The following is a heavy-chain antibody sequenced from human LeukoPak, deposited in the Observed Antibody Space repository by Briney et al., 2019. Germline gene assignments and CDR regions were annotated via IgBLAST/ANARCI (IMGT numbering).Heavy chain of an antibody. J-gene: IGHJ4*02. CDR3: ARGPVPKAGNDY. CDR1: GGSISSSSYY. CDR2: IYYSGST. D-gene: IGHD4-17*01. V-gene: IGHV4-39*07. Sequence: SETLSLTCTVSGGSISSSSYYWGWIRQPPGKGLDWIGSIYYSGSTYYNPSLKSRVTISVDTSKNQFSLKLSSVTAADTAVYYCARGPVPKAGNDYWGQGTLVTVSS.